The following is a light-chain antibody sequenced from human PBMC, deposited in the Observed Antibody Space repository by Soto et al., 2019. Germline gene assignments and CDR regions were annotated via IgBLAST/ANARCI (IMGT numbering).Light chain of an antibody. J-gene: IGKJ1*01. CDR3: QQHNNWPWT. CDR2: GTS. V-gene: IGKV3-15*01. Sequence: EIVMTQSPATLSVSPGERATLSCRGSQSVGSNLAWYQQKPGQVPRLLIYGTSTRVTGIPARFSGSGSGTEFTLTISSLQPEDFVVDYCQQHNNWPWTFGQGTKVEIK. CDR1: QSVGSN.